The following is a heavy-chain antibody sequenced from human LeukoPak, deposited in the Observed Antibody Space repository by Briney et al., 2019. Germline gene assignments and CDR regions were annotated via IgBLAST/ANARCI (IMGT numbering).Heavy chain of an antibody. CDR1: GFTFSSYS. V-gene: IGHV3-21*04. CDR3: AKDLRYSGSLRAMDY. J-gene: IGHJ4*02. CDR2: ISSSSSYI. Sequence: PGGSLRLSCAASGFTFSSYSMNWVRQAPGEGLEWVSSISSSSSYIYYADSVKGRFTISRDNSKNTLYLQMNSLRAEDTAVYYCAKDLRYSGSLRAMDYWGQGTLVTVSS. D-gene: IGHD1-26*01.